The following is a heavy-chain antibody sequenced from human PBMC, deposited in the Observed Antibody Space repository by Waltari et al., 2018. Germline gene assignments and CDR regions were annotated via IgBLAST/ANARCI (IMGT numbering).Heavy chain of an antibody. CDR1: GDPISRRRYY. CDR2: MYYSGST. D-gene: IGHD2-15*01. V-gene: IGHV4-39*01. J-gene: IGHJ4*02. CDR3: VRHARTTSGGKHFDH. Sequence: QLQLQESGPGLVKASETLSPTCTVSGDPISRRRYYWGGVRQPPGKGLEWIGNMYYSGSTYYNPSLKSRVTISGDTSKSQFSLKLSSVTAADTSMYYCVRHARTTSGGKHFDHWGQGMLVTVSP.